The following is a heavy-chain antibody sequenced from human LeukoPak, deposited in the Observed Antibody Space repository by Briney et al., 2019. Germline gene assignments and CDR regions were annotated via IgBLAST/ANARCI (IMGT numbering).Heavy chain of an antibody. D-gene: IGHD6-19*01. CDR2: IYPGDSDT. Sequence: GESLKISCKGSGYSFTSYWIGWVRQMPGKGLEWMEIIYPGDSDTRYSPSFQGQVTISADKSISTAYLQWSSLKASDTAMYYCARHVAVAGTVAWFDPWGQGTLVTVSS. J-gene: IGHJ5*02. V-gene: IGHV5-51*01. CDR1: GYSFTSYW. CDR3: ARHVAVAGTVAWFDP.